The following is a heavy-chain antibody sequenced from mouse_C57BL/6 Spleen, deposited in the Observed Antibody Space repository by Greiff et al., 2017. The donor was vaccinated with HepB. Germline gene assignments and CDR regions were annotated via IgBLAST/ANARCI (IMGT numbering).Heavy chain of an antibody. D-gene: IGHD2-1*01. CDR1: GFTFSSYG. V-gene: IGHV5-6*01. CDR3: ARSTMVTTYYFDY. J-gene: IGHJ2*01. Sequence: EVKLMESGGDLVKPGGSLKLSCAASGFTFSSYGMSWVRQTPDKRLEWVATISSGGSYTYYPDSVKGRFTISRDNAKNTLYLQMSSLKSEDTAMYYCARSTMVTTYYFDYWGQGTTLTVSS. CDR2: ISSGGSYT.